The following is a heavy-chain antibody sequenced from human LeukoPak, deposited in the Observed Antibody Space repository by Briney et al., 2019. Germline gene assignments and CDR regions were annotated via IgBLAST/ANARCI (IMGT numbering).Heavy chain of an antibody. CDR3: ARPYNWNDYYGMDV. J-gene: IGHJ6*02. Sequence: GGSLRLSCAASGFTFRSYDMHWVRQAPGKGLQWVAVISYDGSNKYYADSVKGRFTISRDNSKNTLYLQMNSLRAEDTAVYYCARPYNWNDYYGMDVWGQGTTVTVSS. CDR2: ISYDGSNK. CDR1: GFTFRSYD. D-gene: IGHD1-1*01. V-gene: IGHV3-30-3*01.